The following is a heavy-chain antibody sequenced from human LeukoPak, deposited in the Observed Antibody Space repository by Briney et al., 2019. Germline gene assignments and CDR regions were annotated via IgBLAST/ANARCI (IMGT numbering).Heavy chain of an antibody. CDR2: IYTSGST. CDR1: GGSISSYY. CDR3: AREDRYRYGYGYYHYYMDV. J-gene: IGHJ6*03. V-gene: IGHV4-4*07. Sequence: SETLSLTCTVSGGSISSYYWSWIRQPAGKGLEWIGRIYTSGSTEYNPSLQSRVTISLDTSKNQFSLKLSSVTATDTAVYHCAREDRYRYGYGYYHYYMDVWGKGTTVTISS. D-gene: IGHD5-18*01.